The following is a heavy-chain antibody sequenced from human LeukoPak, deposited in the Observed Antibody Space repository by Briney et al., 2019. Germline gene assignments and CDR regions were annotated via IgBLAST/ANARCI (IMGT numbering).Heavy chain of an antibody. CDR2: TNPNSGDT. D-gene: IGHD5-12*01. V-gene: IGHV1-2*02. Sequence: PGASVKVSCKASGYTFTGYYMHWVRQAPGQGLEWMGWTNPNSGDTNYAQKFQGRVTMTRDTSIRTAYLELSGLRSDDTAVYYCAKNPYEYYFDYWGQGTLVTVSS. CDR3: AKNPYEYYFDY. CDR1: GYTFTGYY. J-gene: IGHJ4*02.